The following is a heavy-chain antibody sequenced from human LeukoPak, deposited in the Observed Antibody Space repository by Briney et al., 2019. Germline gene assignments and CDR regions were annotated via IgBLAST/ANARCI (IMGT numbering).Heavy chain of an antibody. CDR2: ISSSSSTI. D-gene: IGHD2-21*02. CDR1: GFTFSSYS. CDR3: ARVSAEQVVTAILGRIDY. V-gene: IGHV3-48*04. Sequence: PGGSLRLSCAASGFTFSSYSMNWVRQAPGKGLEWVSYISSSSSTIYYADSVKGRFTISRDNAKNSLYLQMNSLGAEDTAVYYCARVSAEQVVTAILGRIDYWGRGTLVTVSS. J-gene: IGHJ4*02.